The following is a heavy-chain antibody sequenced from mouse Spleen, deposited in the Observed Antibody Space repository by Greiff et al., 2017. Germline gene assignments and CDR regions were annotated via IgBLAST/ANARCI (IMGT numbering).Heavy chain of an antibody. CDR1: GFSLTSYG. J-gene: IGHJ4*01. CDR3: ARNFVGYYLLGYAMDY. Sequence: QVQLQQSGPGLVQPSQSLSITCTVSGFSLTSYGVHWVRQSPGKGLEWLGVIWSGGSTDYNAAFISRLSISKDNSKSQVFFKMNSLQADDTAIYYCARNFVGYYLLGYAMDYWGQGTSVTVSS. D-gene: IGHD2-3*01. V-gene: IGHV2-2*01. CDR2: IWSGGST.